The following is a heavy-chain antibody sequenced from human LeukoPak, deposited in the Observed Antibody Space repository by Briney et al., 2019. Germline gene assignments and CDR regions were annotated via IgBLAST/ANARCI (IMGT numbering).Heavy chain of an antibody. CDR3: ASLGYCSSTSCYRYYYYMDV. V-gene: IGHV4-34*01. CDR2: IDHSGST. J-gene: IGHJ6*03. CDR1: GGYFSGYY. D-gene: IGHD2-2*03. Sequence: SETLSLTCAVYGGYFSGYYWSWIRQPPGKGLEWIGEIDHSGSTNYNPSLKSRVTISVDTSKNQFSLKLSSVTAADTAVYYCASLGYCSSTSCYRYYYYMDVWGKGTTVTVSS.